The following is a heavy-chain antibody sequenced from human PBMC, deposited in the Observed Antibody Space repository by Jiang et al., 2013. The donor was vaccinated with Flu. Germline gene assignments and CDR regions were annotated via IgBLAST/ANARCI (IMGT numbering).Heavy chain of an antibody. CDR1: GGSITNTSYY. Sequence: GSGLVKPSETRSLTCSVSGGSITNTSYYWGWIRQPPREGAWNGLGVSTILGGPSTRGPVTSRVTISIDASKNQFSLRLTSVTAADTAVYYCARHVFRDGYNLSEFDYWGPGALVTVSS. CDR3: ARHVFRDGYNLSEFDY. D-gene: IGHD5-24*01. V-gene: IGHV4-39*01. CDR2: STILGGP. J-gene: IGHJ4*01.